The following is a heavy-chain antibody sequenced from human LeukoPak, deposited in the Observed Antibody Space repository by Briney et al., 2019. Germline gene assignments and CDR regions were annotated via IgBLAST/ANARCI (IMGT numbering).Heavy chain of an antibody. CDR3: ARQTGSGLFILP. J-gene: IGHJ4*02. CDR1: GGSISNYY. CDR2: IYSSGTT. Sequence: SETLSLTCTVSGGSISNYYWNWIRQPPGKGLEWIGFIYSSGTTNYNPSLKSRLSFSIDTSKNQFSLKLTSMTAADTAVYYCARQTGSGLFILPGGQGTLVTVSS. V-gene: IGHV4-59*01. D-gene: IGHD3/OR15-3a*01.